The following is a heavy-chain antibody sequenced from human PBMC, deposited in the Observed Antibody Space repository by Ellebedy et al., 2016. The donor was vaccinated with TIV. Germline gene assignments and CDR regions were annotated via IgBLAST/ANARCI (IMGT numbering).Heavy chain of an antibody. CDR3: ATDSEGGSYAFDY. V-gene: IGHV1-69*13. CDR2: IIPIFGTS. J-gene: IGHJ4*02. D-gene: IGHD1-26*01. CDR1: GGTFSSYA. Sequence: SSVKVSCXASGGTFSSYAISWVRQAPGQGLEWMGGIIPIFGTSNYAQKFQGRVTITADESTSTAYMELSSLRSEDTAVYYCATDSEGGSYAFDYWGQGTLVTVSS.